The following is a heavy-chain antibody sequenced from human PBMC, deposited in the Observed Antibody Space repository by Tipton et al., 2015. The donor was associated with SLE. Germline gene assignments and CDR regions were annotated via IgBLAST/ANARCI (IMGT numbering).Heavy chain of an antibody. V-gene: IGHV3-21*03. J-gene: IGHJ6*02. CDR1: GFTFNTYS. CDR2: ISSSSTYI. CDR3: ARPLGYGAYKGHYGLGV. Sequence: SLRLSCAASGFTFNTYSMIWVRQAPGKGLEWVSSISSSSTYISYADSLKGRFTISRDNAKNSVYLHMNSLRAEDTAVYYCARPLGYGAYKGHYGLGVWGQGTTVTVSS. D-gene: IGHD4-17*01.